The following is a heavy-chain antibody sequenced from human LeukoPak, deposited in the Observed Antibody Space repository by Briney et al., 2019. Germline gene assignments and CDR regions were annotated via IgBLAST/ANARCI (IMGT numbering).Heavy chain of an antibody. CDR3: AGLLAYCGGDCYLSDAFDI. Sequence: SQTLSLTCTVSGGSISSGDYYWSWIRQPPGKGLEWIGYIYYSESTYYNPSLKSRDTISGDPSKNQLSLKLSSVTAADTAVYYCAGLLAYCGGDCYLSDAFDIWGQGTMVTVSS. CDR1: GGSISSGDYY. D-gene: IGHD2-21*01. J-gene: IGHJ3*02. CDR2: IYYSEST. V-gene: IGHV4-30-4*08.